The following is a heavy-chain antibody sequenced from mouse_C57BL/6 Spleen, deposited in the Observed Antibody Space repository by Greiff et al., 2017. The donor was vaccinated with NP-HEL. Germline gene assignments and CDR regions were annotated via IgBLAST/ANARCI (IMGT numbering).Heavy chain of an antibody. CDR3: ARSLYDGFAY. D-gene: IGHD2-12*01. CDR2: INPGSGGT. J-gene: IGHJ3*01. CDR1: GYAFTNYL. Sequence: QVQLKQSGAELVRPGTSVKVSCKASGYAFTNYLIEWVKQRPGQGLEWIGVINPGSGGTNYNEKFKGKATLTADKSSSTAYMQLSSLTSEDSAVYFCARSLYDGFAYWGQGTLVTVSA. V-gene: IGHV1-54*01.